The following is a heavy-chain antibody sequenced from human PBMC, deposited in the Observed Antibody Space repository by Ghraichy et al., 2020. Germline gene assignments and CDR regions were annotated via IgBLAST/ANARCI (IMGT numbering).Heavy chain of an antibody. CDR3: ARIFTEPLPYFDL. CDR2: IYYSGST. CDR1: GGSISSGGYY. D-gene: IGHD1-26*01. Sequence: SETLSLTCTVSGGSISSGGYYWSWIRQHPGKGLEWVGYIYYSGSTYHNPSLKSRVTISVDTSKNQFSLKLSSVTAADTAVYYCARIFTEPLPYFDLGGRGTLVTVSS. J-gene: IGHJ2*01. V-gene: IGHV4-31*03.